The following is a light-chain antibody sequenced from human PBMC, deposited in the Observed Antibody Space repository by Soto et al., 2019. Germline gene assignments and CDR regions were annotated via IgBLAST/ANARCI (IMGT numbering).Light chain of an antibody. Sequence: DIQMTQSPSSLSASVGDRVTITCRASQTISSWLAWYQQKPGKAPDLLIYDASRLAGGVPSRFSGSESGTEFTLTISSLQPDDFATYYCQQYDTYPWTFGQGTKVDIK. CDR2: DAS. V-gene: IGKV1-5*01. J-gene: IGKJ1*01. CDR1: QTISSW. CDR3: QQYDTYPWT.